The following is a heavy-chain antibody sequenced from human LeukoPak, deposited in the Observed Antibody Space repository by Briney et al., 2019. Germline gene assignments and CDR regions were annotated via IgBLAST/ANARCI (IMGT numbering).Heavy chain of an antibody. CDR2: ISAYNGNT. J-gene: IGHJ5*02. CDR1: GYTFTSYG. Sequence: EASVKVSCKASGYTFTSYGISWVRQAPGQGLEWMGWISAYNGNTNYAQKLQGRVTMTTDTSTSTAYMELRSLRSDDTAVYYCARVTSPRDRRLRFDPWGQGTLVTVSS. V-gene: IGHV1-18*01. CDR3: ARVTSPRDRRLRFDP.